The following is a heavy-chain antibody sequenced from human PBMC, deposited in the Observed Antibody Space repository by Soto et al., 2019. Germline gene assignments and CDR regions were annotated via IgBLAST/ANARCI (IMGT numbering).Heavy chain of an antibody. CDR3: ARDRKGRGYIYGSYYYGMDV. CDR1: GFTFSSYA. V-gene: IGHV3-30-3*01. Sequence: QVQLVESGGGVVQPGRSLRLSCAASGFTFSSYAMHWVRQAPGKGLEWVAVISYDGSNKYYADSVKGRFTISRDNSKNTVYLPMNSLRAEDTAVYYWARDRKGRGYIYGSYYYGMDVWGQGTTVTVSS. D-gene: IGHD5-18*01. CDR2: ISYDGSNK. J-gene: IGHJ6*02.